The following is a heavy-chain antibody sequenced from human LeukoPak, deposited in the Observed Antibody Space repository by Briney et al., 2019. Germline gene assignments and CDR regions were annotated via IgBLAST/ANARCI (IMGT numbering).Heavy chain of an antibody. V-gene: IGHV4-4*07. CDR2: IYTSGST. CDR3: ARVQLERLVGPDWFDP. J-gene: IGHJ5*02. D-gene: IGHD1-1*01. Sequence: PSETLSLSCTVSGGSISSYYWGWIRQPAGKGLEWIGRIYTSGSTNYNPSLKSRVTISVDTSKNQFSLKLSSVTAADTAVYYCARVQLERLVGPDWFDPWGQGTLVTVSS. CDR1: GGSISSYY.